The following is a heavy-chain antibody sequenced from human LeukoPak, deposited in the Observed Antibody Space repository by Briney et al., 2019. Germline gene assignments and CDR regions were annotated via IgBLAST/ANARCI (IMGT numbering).Heavy chain of an antibody. D-gene: IGHD6-19*01. V-gene: IGHV1-69*13. CDR2: IIPIFGTA. CDR3: ARSLGYSSGWYLLPTQASNWFDP. J-gene: IGHJ5*02. CDR1: GGTFSSYA. Sequence: SVKVSCKASGGTFSSYAISWVRQAPGQGLEWMGGIIPIFGTANYAQKFQGRVTITADESTSTAYMELSSLRSEDTAVYYCARSLGYSSGWYLLPTQASNWFDPWGQGTLVTVSS.